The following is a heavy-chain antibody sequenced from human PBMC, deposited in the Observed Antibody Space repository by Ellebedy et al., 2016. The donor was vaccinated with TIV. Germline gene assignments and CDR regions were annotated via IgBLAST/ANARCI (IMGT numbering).Heavy chain of an antibody. CDR2: ISYSGST. CDR1: GASISTHY. J-gene: IGHJ4*02. D-gene: IGHD2-8*01. Sequence: MPSETLSLTCAVSGASISTHYWSWIRQPPGKGLEWIGYISYSGSTIYNPSLKSRITISLDTSKNQFSLKLTSVTAADTAVYYGARVNGYFDHWGQGTLVTVSS. V-gene: IGHV4-59*11. CDR3: ARVNGYFDH.